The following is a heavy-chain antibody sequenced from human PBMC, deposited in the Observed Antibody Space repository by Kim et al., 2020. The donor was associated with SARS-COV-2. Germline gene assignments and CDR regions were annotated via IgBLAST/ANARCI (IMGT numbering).Heavy chain of an antibody. D-gene: IGHD3-22*01. CDR3: ARTRITMIVVVTHFDY. V-gene: IGHV4-31*02. J-gene: IGHJ4*02. Sequence: SLKIRFTISVDTSKNHFSLKLSAVTAADTAVYYCARTRITMIVVVTHFDYWGQGTLVTVSS.